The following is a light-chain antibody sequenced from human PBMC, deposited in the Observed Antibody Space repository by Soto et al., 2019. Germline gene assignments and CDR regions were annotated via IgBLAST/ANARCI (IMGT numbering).Light chain of an antibody. CDR1: SANSGNNY. J-gene: IGLJ7*01. CDR3: GTWDSTLSAAV. Sequence: QSVLTQPPSVSAAPGQTVTISCTGSSANSGNNYVSWYHQLPGTAPKLLIYENNKRPSGIPDRFSGSKSGTSATLGISGLQPGDEADYYCGTWDSTLSAAVFGGGTQLTVL. CDR2: ENN. V-gene: IGLV1-51*02.